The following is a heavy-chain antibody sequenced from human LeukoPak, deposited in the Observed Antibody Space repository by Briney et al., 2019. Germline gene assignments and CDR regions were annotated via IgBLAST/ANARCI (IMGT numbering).Heavy chain of an antibody. CDR1: GFTFSSYE. CDR3: AATYYYGSGGEMPFDY. J-gene: IGHJ4*02. Sequence: GGSLRLSCAASGFTFSSYEMNWVRQAPGKGLEWVSYISSSGSTIYYADSVKGRFTISRDNAKNSLYLQMNSLRAEDTAVYYCAATYYYGSGGEMPFDYWGQGTLVTVSS. V-gene: IGHV3-48*03. D-gene: IGHD3-10*01. CDR2: ISSSGSTI.